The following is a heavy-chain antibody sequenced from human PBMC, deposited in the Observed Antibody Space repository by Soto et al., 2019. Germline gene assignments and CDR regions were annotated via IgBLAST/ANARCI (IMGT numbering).Heavy chain of an antibody. J-gene: IGHJ4*02. Sequence: QVQLVQSGAEVKKPGASVKVSCKASGYTFTSYAISWVRQAPGQGLEWMGWISAYNGNTNYAQKPKXXXTXATDTSTSTAYMELRSLRSDDTAVYYCARDAPPEDYWGQGTLVTVSS. CDR1: GYTFTSYA. CDR3: ARDAPPEDY. V-gene: IGHV1-18*01. CDR2: ISAYNGNT.